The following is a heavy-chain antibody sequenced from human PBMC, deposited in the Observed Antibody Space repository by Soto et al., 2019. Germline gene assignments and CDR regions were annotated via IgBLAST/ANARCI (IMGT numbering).Heavy chain of an antibody. CDR1: GGYFSGYY. D-gene: IGHD3-22*01. J-gene: IGHJ5*02. CDR3: ARAYYYDSSGYYRSGFDP. CDR2: INHSGST. V-gene: IGHV4-34*01. Sequence: QVQLQQWGAGLLKPSETLSLTCAVYGGYFSGYYWSWIRQPPGKGLEWIGEINHSGSTTYNPSLKSRVTISVDTSTNQFSLKLSSVTAADTAVYYCARAYYYDSSGYYRSGFDPWGQGTLVTVSS.